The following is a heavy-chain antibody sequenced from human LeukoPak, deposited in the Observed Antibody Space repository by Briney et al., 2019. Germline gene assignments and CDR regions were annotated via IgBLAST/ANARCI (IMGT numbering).Heavy chain of an antibody. CDR2: XXXXNGNT. V-gene: IGHV1-18*01. Sequence: ASVKVSCKASGYTFTSYGVSWVRQAPGQGLEXXXXXXXXNGNTNYAQKLQGRVTMTTDTSTSTAYMELRSLRSDDTAVYYCARDRDYYDSSGYYHFDYWGQGTLVTVSS. J-gene: IGHJ4*02. CDR1: GYTFTSYG. CDR3: ARDRDYYDSSGYYHFDY. D-gene: IGHD3-22*01.